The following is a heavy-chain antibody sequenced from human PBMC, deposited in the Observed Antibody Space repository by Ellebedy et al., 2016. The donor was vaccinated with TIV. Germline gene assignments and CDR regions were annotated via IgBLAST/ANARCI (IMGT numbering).Heavy chain of an antibody. J-gene: IGHJ6*02. CDR2: ISSSSDTI. CDR1: GFSQSDYW. Sequence: GESLKISCAASGFSQSDYWMNWVRQAPGKGLEWVSYISSSSDTIYYADSVTGRFTISRDNAKNSLYLQMNSLRAEDTAVYYCARDHRSNSCLDVWGQGTTVTVSS. D-gene: IGHD2-2*01. V-gene: IGHV3-48*04. CDR3: ARDHRSNSCLDV.